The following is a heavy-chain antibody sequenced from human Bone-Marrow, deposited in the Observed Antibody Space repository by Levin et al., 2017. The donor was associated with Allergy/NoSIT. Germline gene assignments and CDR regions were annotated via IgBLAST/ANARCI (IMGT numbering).Heavy chain of an antibody. CDR3: AREYVSRYSSSSETNYYYGMDV. V-gene: IGHV5-51*01. CDR1: GYSFTSYW. J-gene: IGHJ6*02. D-gene: IGHD6-6*01. Sequence: GESLKISCKGSGYSFTSYWIGWVRQMPGKGLEWMGIIYPGDSDTRYSPSFQGQVTISADKSISTAYLQWSSLKASDTAMYYCAREYVSRYSSSSETNYYYGMDVWGQGTTVTVSS. CDR2: IYPGDSDT.